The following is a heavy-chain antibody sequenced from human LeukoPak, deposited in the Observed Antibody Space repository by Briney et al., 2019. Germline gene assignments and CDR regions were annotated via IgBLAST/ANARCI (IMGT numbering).Heavy chain of an antibody. Sequence: GESLQISCKGSGYNFTSYWISWVRQLPGKGLEWMGRIDPSDSYTNYSPSFQGHVTISADKSISTAYLQWSSLKASDTAMYYCARLPSMAAVAGDYFDYWGQGTLVTVSS. CDR2: IDPSDSYT. D-gene: IGHD6-19*01. CDR3: ARLPSMAAVAGDYFDY. V-gene: IGHV5-10-1*01. CDR1: GYNFTSYW. J-gene: IGHJ4*02.